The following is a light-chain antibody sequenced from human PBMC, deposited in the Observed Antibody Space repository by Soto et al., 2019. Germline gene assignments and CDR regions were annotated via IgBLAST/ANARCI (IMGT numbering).Light chain of an antibody. CDR2: DVS. Sequence: QPVLTQPASVSGSPGQSITISCSGTSSDVGGYNFVSWYQHHPGKAPKLMIYDVSNRPSGVFNRFSGSKSGNTASLTISGLQAEDEAEYYCSSYTSTNTLVFGTGTKLTVL. V-gene: IGLV2-14*03. J-gene: IGLJ1*01. CDR3: SSYTSTNTLV. CDR1: SSDVGGYNF.